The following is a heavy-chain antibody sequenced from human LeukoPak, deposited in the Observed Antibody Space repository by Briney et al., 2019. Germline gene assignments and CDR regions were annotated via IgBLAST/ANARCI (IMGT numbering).Heavy chain of an antibody. CDR1: GFTFSSYE. CDR2: ISSSGSTI. J-gene: IGHJ3*02. Sequence: RSGGSLRLSCAASGFTFSSYEMNWVRQAPGKGLEWVSYISSSGSTIYYADSVKGRFTISRDNAKNSLYLQMNSLRAEDTAVYYCARLDGYVAFDIWGQGTMVTVSS. D-gene: IGHD5-24*01. CDR3: ARLDGYVAFDI. V-gene: IGHV3-48*03.